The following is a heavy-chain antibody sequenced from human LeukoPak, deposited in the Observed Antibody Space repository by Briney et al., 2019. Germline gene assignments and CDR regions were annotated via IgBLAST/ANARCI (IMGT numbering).Heavy chain of an antibody. J-gene: IGHJ4*02. V-gene: IGHV4-4*07. CDR1: GGSISSYY. D-gene: IGHD3-22*01. CDR2: IYTSGTT. CDR3: ARTPIYYFDNSGYYN. Sequence: TSETLSLTRTVSGGSISSYYWSWIRQPAGKGLEWIGRIYTSGTTHYNPSLKSRVTMSVDTSKNQFSLKLSSVTAADTAVYYCARTPIYYFDNSGYYNWGQGTLVTVSS.